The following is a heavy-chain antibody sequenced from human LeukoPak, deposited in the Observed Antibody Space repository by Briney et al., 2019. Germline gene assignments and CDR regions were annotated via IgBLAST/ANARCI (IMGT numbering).Heavy chain of an antibody. CDR1: GGSISSGGYS. V-gene: IGHV4-30-2*01. CDR3: ASSNYYGSGSYAFDI. J-gene: IGHJ3*02. D-gene: IGHD3-10*01. CDR2: IYHSGST. Sequence: SQTLSLTCAVSGGSISSGGYSWSWIRQPPGKGLEWIGYIYHSGSTYYNPSLKSRVTISVDRSKTQFSLKLSSVTAADTAVYYCASSNYYGSGSYAFDIWGQGTMVTVSS.